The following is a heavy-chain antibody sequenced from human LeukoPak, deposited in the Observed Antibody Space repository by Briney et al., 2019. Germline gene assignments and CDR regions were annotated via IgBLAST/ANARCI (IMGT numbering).Heavy chain of an antibody. Sequence: PGGSLRLSCSTSGFTFSNHFMHWVRQAPGKGLEYVSSIGPNGASTLYADSVKGRFTISRDNSKNALYLQLTSLRLEDTALYYCVKKLTGNWSFDYRGQGTLVTVSS. J-gene: IGHJ4*02. CDR2: IGPNGAST. CDR3: VKKLTGNWSFDY. CDR1: GFTFSNHF. D-gene: IGHD1-1*01. V-gene: IGHV3-64D*06.